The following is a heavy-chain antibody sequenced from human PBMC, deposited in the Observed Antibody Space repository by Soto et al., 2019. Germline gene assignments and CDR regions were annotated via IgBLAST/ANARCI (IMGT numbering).Heavy chain of an antibody. CDR3: ARDQDNYYGSGSSGGGYYYYYYGMDV. D-gene: IGHD3-10*01. Sequence: GGSLRLSCAASGFTFSSYSMNWVRQAPGKXLEWVSSISSSSSYIYYADSVKGRFTISRDNAKNSLYLQMNSLRAEDTAVYYCARDQDNYYGSGSSGGGYYYYYYGMDVWGQGTTVTVSS. CDR1: GFTFSSYS. J-gene: IGHJ6*02. CDR2: ISSSSSYI. V-gene: IGHV3-21*01.